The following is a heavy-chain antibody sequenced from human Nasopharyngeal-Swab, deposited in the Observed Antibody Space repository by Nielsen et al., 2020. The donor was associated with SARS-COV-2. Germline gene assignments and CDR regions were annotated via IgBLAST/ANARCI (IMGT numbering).Heavy chain of an antibody. V-gene: IGHV4-34*01. Sequence: WIRQPPGKGLEWIGEINHSGSTNYNPSLKSRVTISVDTSKNQFSLKLSSVTAADTAVYYCARRYYYDSSGPRFYCYYGMDVWGQGTTVTVSS. CDR3: ARRYYYDSSGPRFYCYYGMDV. CDR2: INHSGST. D-gene: IGHD3-22*01. J-gene: IGHJ6*02.